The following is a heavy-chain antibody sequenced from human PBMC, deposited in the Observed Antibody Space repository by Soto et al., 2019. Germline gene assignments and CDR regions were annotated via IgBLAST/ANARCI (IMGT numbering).Heavy chain of an antibody. J-gene: IGHJ4*02. CDR2: IYYSGST. CDR1: GGSISSSSYY. V-gene: IGHV4-39*01. CDR3: LGELTAADNFDY. D-gene: IGHD6-13*01. Sequence: PSETLSLTCTVSGGSISSSSYYWGWIRQPPGKGLEWIGSIYYSGSTYYNPSLKSRVTISVDTSKNQFSLKLSSVTAADTAVYYCLGELTAADNFDYWGQGTLVTVSS.